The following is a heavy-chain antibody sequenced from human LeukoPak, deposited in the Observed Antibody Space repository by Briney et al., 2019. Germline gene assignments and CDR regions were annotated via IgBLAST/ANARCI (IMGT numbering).Heavy chain of an antibody. J-gene: IGHJ4*02. CDR3: AKDHLVAGQQYYVDY. V-gene: IGHV3-23*01. CDR1: GFTFSSYA. Sequence: GASLRLSCAASGFTFSSYAMSWVRQAPGKGLEWVSGISTSGGSAYYADSVRGRFTFSRDNSKNTLYLQMNSLRAEDTAVYYCAKDHLVAGQQYYVDYWGQGTLVTVSS. CDR2: ISTSGGSA. D-gene: IGHD6-19*01.